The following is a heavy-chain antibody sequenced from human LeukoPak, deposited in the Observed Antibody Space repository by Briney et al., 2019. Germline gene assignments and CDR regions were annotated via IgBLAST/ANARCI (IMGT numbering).Heavy chain of an antibody. D-gene: IGHD1-14*01. CDR2: ISVRAATI. J-gene: IGHJ6*02. CDR3: GMDV. Sequence: GGSLRLACAAAGFCVGEYEMNWVGQAPGRGLEWMAYISVRAATIYYGDSAEGRFTISRDAANNSLSLQMNGLRVQDTDNVPHGMDVWGQGTTVTV. CDR1: GFCVGEYE. V-gene: IGHV3-48*03.